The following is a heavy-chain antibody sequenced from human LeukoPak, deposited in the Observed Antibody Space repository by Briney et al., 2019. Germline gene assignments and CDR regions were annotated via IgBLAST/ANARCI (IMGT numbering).Heavy chain of an antibody. CDR2: VSHSGGDT. V-gene: IGHV3-23*01. CDR3: AKPNYYMEV. CDR1: GFTFSSYA. Sequence: GGSLRLSCAASGFTFSSYAMTWVRQAPGKGLEWVSVVSHSGGDTYYGDSVKGRFTISRDNSKNTVYLQMNSLRAEDTAVYYCAKPNYYMEVCGKGTTVTVSS. J-gene: IGHJ6*03.